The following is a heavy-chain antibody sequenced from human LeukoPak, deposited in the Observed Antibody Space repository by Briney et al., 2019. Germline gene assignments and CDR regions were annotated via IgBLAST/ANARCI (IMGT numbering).Heavy chain of an antibody. CDR3: ARHKYSSSWRPLLDC. V-gene: IGHV4-59*08. D-gene: IGHD6-13*01. J-gene: IGHJ4*02. Sequence: SETLSLPCTVSGGSISTYCWSWIRQPPGKGLEWIGEIYYSGSTNYNPSLKSRVTISVYMSKNQFSLKLSSVTAADTAVYYCARHKYSSSWRPLLDCWGQGTLVTVSS. CDR2: IYYSGST. CDR1: GGSISTYC.